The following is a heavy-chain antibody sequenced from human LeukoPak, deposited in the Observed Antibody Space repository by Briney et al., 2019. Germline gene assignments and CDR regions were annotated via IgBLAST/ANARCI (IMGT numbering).Heavy chain of an antibody. V-gene: IGHV1-8*01. Sequence: ASVKDSCRASGYTFTSYDINWVRQAPGQGLEWMGWMNPNNGKTGYAQKFQGRITVTRNPSISTAYMELSSLRSEDTAVYYCARGGVCSGGSCYLVYWGQGTLVTVSS. D-gene: IGHD2-15*01. CDR3: ARGGVCSGGSCYLVY. CDR1: GYTFTSYD. CDR2: MNPNNGKT. J-gene: IGHJ4*02.